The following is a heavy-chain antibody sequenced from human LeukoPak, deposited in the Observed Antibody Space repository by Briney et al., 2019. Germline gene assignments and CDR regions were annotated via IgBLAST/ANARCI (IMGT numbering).Heavy chain of an antibody. CDR2: IYADCNT. V-gene: IGHV3-53*01. CDR1: GFIVNTNY. J-gene: IGHJ4*02. Sequence: GGSLTLSCAVSGFIVNTNYMTWVREAPGRGLEWVSFIYADCNTYYEDSVKARFTISTDISKNAVYLQMNSLRAEDTAVYYCARDSYGDANFDSCGRGTLVTVSS. CDR3: ARDSYGDANFDS. D-gene: IGHD4-17*01.